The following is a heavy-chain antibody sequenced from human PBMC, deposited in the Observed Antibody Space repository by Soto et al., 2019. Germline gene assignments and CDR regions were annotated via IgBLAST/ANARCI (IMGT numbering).Heavy chain of an antibody. D-gene: IGHD6-13*01. J-gene: IGHJ4*02. CDR3: ARGIAAAGTIGGPIDY. CDR2: IYSGGST. Sequence: GGSLRLSCAASGFTVSSNYMSWVRQAPGKGLEWVSVIYSGGSTYYADSVKGRFTISRHNSKNTLYLQMNSLRAEDTAVYYCARGIAAAGTIGGPIDYWGQGTLVTVSS. CDR1: GFTVSSNY. V-gene: IGHV3-53*04.